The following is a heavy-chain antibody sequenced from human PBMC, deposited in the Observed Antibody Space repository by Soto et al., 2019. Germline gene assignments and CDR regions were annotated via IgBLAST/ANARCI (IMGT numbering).Heavy chain of an antibody. CDR3: ATLWFGFLYDCAH. V-gene: IGHV3-23*01. J-gene: IGHJ4*02. CDR2: ISDSGDST. CDR1: GFTFRTYA. D-gene: IGHD3-10*01. Sequence: EVQLLESGGGLVQPGGSLRLSCAASGFTFRTYAMTWVRQAPGKGLEWVSDISDSGDSTYYADSVKGRFNISRDNSKNTLYLQMNSLPAADTAVYYCATLWFGFLYDCAHWGQGTLVTVSS.